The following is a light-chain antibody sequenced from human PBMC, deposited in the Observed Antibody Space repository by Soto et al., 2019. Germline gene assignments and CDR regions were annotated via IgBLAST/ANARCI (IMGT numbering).Light chain of an antibody. CDR3: QQYNNWPPWT. V-gene: IGKV3-15*01. CDR2: GAS. Sequence: EIVMTQSPATLSVSPGERATLSCRASQSVSSNLAWFQQKPGQAPRLLIYGASTRATGIPARLSGSGSGTELTLTISSLQSEDFAVYYCQQYNNWPPWTFGQWTKVEIK. J-gene: IGKJ1*01. CDR1: QSVSSN.